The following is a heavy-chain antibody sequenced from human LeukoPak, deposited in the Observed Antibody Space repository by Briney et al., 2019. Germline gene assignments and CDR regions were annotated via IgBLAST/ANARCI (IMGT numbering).Heavy chain of an antibody. CDR1: GGSISSGGYY. V-gene: IGHV4-30-2*01. J-gene: IGHJ3*02. Sequence: SETLSLTCTVSGGSISSGGYYWSWIRQPPGRGLEWIGYIYHSGSTYYNPSLKSRVTISVDRSKNQFSLKLSSVTAADTAVYYCARVNDYVWGSYRYTGAFDIWGQGTLVTVSS. CDR3: ARVNDYVWGSYRYTGAFDI. CDR2: IYHSGST. D-gene: IGHD3-16*02.